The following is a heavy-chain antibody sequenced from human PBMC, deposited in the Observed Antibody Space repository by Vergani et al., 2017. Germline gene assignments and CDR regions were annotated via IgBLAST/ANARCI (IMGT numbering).Heavy chain of an antibody. CDR2: IRSKANSYAT. V-gene: IGHV3-73*01. Sequence: EVQLVESGGGLVQPGGSLKLSCAASGFTLSGSAMHWVRQASVKVLEWVGRIRSKANSYATAYAASVKGRFTISRDDSKNTAYLQMNSLKTEDTAVYYCTRQVVYDSSGYRDYWGQGTLVTVSS. CDR1: GFTLSGSA. D-gene: IGHD3-22*01. CDR3: TRQVVYDSSGYRDY. J-gene: IGHJ4*02.